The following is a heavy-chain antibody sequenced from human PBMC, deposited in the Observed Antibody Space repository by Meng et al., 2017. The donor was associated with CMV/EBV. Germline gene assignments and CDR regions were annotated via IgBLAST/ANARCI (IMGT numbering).Heavy chain of an antibody. Sequence: VQLKQWGAGLLKPSETLSLTCAVNGGSFSGYYWSWIRQPPGKGLEWIGEINHSGSTNYNPSLKSRVTISVDTSKNQFSLKLSSVTAADTAVYYCARAKITYYYDSSGYYYDYWGQGTLVTVSS. CDR2: INHSGST. J-gene: IGHJ4*02. D-gene: IGHD3-22*01. CDR1: GGSFSGYY. CDR3: ARAKITYYYDSSGYYYDY. V-gene: IGHV4-34*01.